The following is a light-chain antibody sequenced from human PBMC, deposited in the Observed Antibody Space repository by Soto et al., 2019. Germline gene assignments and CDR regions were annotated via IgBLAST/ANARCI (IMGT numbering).Light chain of an antibody. CDR2: EVI. Sequence: QSVLTQPPSVSGSPGQSVTISCTGTSSDVGSYNRVSWYKQPPGAAPKLVIYEVIHRPSGVPDRFSGSKSGNTASLTISGLQAEDDADFYCYSYTSSSTYVFGTGTKLTVL. V-gene: IGLV2-18*02. J-gene: IGLJ1*01. CDR1: SSDVGSYNR. CDR3: YSYTSSSTYV.